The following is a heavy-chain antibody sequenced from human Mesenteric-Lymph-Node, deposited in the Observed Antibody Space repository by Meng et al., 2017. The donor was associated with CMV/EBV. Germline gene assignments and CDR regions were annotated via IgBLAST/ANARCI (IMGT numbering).Heavy chain of an antibody. D-gene: IGHD4-17*01. Sequence: SVKVSCKASGFTFSDSPVQWVRQARGQGLEWMGWIVVGSGDTKYTYKFQDRVTITRDTSTTTVYMDLSSLRSDDTAVYYCVAGGRGDFWSRDYQYYGLDVWGQGTTVTVSS. CDR1: GFTFSDSP. CDR3: VAGGRGDFWSRDYQYYGLDV. V-gene: IGHV1-58*01. J-gene: IGHJ6*02. CDR2: IVVGSGDT.